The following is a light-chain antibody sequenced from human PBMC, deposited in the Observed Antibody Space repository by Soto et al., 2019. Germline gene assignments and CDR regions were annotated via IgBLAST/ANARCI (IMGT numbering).Light chain of an antibody. V-gene: IGKV3D-15*01. CDR2: GAS. J-gene: IGKJ5*01. Sequence: ETVLTQSPATLSVSPGERATLSCRASQSVSSSLAWYQQRPGQAPRLLIYGASSRATGIPDRFSGSGSGTDFTLTISSLQSEDSAVYYCQQYNNWPPWTFGQGTRLEIK. CDR1: QSVSSS. CDR3: QQYNNWPPWT.